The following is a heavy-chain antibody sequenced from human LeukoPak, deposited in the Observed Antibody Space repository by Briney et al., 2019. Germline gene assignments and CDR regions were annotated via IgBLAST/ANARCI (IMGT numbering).Heavy chain of an antibody. CDR3: ARDANYAGEHYMDV. V-gene: IGHV4-38-2*02. CDR1: GYSISSGYY. J-gene: IGHJ6*03. D-gene: IGHD4/OR15-4a*01. CDR2: IDHSGST. Sequence: PSETLSLTCTASGYSISSGYYWGWIRQPPGKGLEWTGSIDHSGSTYYNPSLKSRITISVDTSKNQFSLKLSSVTAADTAVYYCARDANYAGEHYMDVWGKGTTVTVSS.